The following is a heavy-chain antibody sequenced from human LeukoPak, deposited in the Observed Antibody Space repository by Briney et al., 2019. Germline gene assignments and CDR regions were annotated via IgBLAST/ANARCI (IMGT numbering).Heavy chain of an antibody. CDR2: ISGSGGST. J-gene: IGHJ6*02. CDR1: GFTFSSYA. Sequence: PGGSLRLSCAASGFTFSSYAMSWVRQAPGKGLEWVSAISGSGGSTYYADSVKGRFTISRDNSKNTLYLQMNSLRAEDTAVYYCAKAQRDFVVVVAATRDYYYYGMDVWGQGTTVTVSS. D-gene: IGHD2-15*01. CDR3: AKAQRDFVVVVAATRDYYYYGMDV. V-gene: IGHV3-23*01.